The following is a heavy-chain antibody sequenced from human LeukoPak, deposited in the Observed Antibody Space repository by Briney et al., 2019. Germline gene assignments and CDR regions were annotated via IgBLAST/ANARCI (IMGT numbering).Heavy chain of an antibody. D-gene: IGHD4-23*01. J-gene: IGHJ5*01. Sequence: GGSLRLSCAASGFTFSSYWMHWVRQAPGKGLVWVSRINSDGSSTSYADSVKGRFTISRDNSKNSVYLEMKNLRIEDTAFYYCAKDMEDYGGNSFDSWGEGTLVTVSS. CDR1: GFTFSSYW. CDR3: AKDMEDYGGNSFDS. V-gene: IGHV3-74*01. CDR2: INSDGSST.